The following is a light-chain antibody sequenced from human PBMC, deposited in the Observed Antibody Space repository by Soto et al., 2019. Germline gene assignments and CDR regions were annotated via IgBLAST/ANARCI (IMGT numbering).Light chain of an antibody. J-gene: IGLJ2*01. CDR3: AAWDDSLRAVV. CDR1: GSNIGTYA. Sequence: QSVLTQSPSASATPGQRVTISCSGSGSNIGTYAVNWYQQLPGTAPTLLIFRNHQRPSGVPDRFSGSKSGTSASLAISGPQSGDEADYYCAAWDDSLRAVVFGGGTKLTVL. CDR2: RNH. V-gene: IGLV1-44*01.